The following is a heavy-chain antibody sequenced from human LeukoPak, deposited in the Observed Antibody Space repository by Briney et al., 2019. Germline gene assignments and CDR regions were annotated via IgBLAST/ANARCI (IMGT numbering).Heavy chain of an antibody. Sequence: SETLSLTCTVSGGSISSYYWSWIRQAPGKGLEWIGNIYYSGSTNYNPSLKSRVTVSVDTSKNKFSLKLSSVTAADTAVYYCARHGTLGSTTYPLYYWGQGTLVTVSS. CDR1: GGSISSYY. CDR3: ARHGTLGSTTYPLYY. V-gene: IGHV4-59*08. J-gene: IGHJ4*02. D-gene: IGHD1-26*01. CDR2: IYYSGST.